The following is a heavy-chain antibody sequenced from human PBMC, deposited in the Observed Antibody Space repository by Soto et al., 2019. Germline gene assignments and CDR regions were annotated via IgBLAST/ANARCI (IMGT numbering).Heavy chain of an antibody. CDR3: ARAQYGSGTGWFDP. D-gene: IGHD3-10*01. Sequence: SETLSLTCTVSGGSISSYYWSWIRQPPGKGLEWIGYIYYSGSTNYNPSLKSRVTISVDTSKNQFSLKLSSVTAADTAVYYCARAQYGSGTGWFDPWGQGTLVTVSS. CDR2: IYYSGST. J-gene: IGHJ5*02. CDR1: GGSISSYY. V-gene: IGHV4-59*01.